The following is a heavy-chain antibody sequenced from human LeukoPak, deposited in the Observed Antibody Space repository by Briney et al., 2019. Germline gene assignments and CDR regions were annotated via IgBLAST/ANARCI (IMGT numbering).Heavy chain of an antibody. V-gene: IGHV4-39*01. CDR3: ARRGYSYGYRFDY. CDR1: GGSISSSSYY. D-gene: IGHD5-18*01. Sequence: SETLSLTCTVSGGSISSSSYYWGWIRQPPGKGLEWIGGIYYSGSTYYNPSLKSRVTISVDTSKNQFSLKLSSVTAADTAVYYCARRGYSYGYRFDYWGQGTLVTVSS. CDR2: IYYSGST. J-gene: IGHJ4*02.